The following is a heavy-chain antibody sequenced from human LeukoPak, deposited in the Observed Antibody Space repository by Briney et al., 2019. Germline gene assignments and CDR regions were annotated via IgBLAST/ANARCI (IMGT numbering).Heavy chain of an antibody. J-gene: IGHJ4*02. D-gene: IGHD2-15*01. CDR2: IYYSGST. Sequence: SQTLSLTCTVSGGSIRSGGYYWSWIRQHPGKGLEWIGYIYYSGSTYYNPSLKSRVTISVDTSKNQFSLKLSSVTAADTAVYYCATFPSIGPVAKFVYWGQGTLVTVSS. V-gene: IGHV4-31*03. CDR1: GGSIRSGGYY. CDR3: ATFPSIGPVAKFVY.